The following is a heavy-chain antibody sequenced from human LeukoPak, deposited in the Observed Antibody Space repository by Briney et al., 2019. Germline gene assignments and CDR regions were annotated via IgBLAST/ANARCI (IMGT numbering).Heavy chain of an antibody. V-gene: IGHV4-39*07. J-gene: IGHJ4*02. CDR2: INHSGST. CDR3: ARGSDYGLDY. CDR1: GGSISSSSYY. D-gene: IGHD4-17*01. Sequence: SETLSLTCTVSGGSISSSSYYWGWIRQPPGKGLEWIGEINHSGSTNYNPSLKSRVTISVDTSKNQFSLKLSSVTAADTAVYYCARGSDYGLDYWGQGTLVTVSS.